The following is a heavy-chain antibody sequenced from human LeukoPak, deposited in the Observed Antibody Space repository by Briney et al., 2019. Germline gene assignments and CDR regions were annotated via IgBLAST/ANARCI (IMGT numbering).Heavy chain of an antibody. J-gene: IGHJ6*03. Sequence: GGTLRLSCAASGFTFTSFGMSWVRQAPGKGLEWVSTISGSGGSTYYADSVKGRFTISRDNSKNALYLQMNTLRAEDTAVYYCAKASRFGYSYGPREYFYYMDVWGKGTTVTISS. D-gene: IGHD5-18*01. CDR3: AKASRFGYSYGPREYFYYMDV. CDR2: ISGSGGST. V-gene: IGHV3-23*01. CDR1: GFTFTSFG.